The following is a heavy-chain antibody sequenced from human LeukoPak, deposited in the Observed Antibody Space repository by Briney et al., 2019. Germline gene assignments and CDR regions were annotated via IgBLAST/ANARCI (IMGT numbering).Heavy chain of an antibody. D-gene: IGHD1-26*01. J-gene: IGHJ5*02. V-gene: IGHV3-15*01. CDR1: GFTFSNAW. Sequence: TSGGSLRLSCAASGFTFSNAWMSWVRLAPGKGLEWVGRIKSKTDGGTTDYAAPVKGRFTISRDDSKNTLYLQMNSLKTDDTAVYYCTTILVGATGIWFDPWGQGTLVTVSS. CDR3: TTILVGATGIWFDP. CDR2: IKSKTDGGTT.